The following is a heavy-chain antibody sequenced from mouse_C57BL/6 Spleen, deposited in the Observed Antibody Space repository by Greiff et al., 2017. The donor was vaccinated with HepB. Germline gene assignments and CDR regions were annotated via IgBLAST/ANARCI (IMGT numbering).Heavy chain of an antibody. D-gene: IGHD2-4*01. CDR1: GFTFSSYA. V-gene: IGHV5-9-1*02. CDR2: ISSGGDYI. CDR3: TRAYDYAFAY. Sequence: EVKLMESGEGLVKPGGFLKLSCAASGFTFSSYAMSWVRQTPEKRLEWVAYISSGGDYIYYADTVKGRFTISRDNARNTLYLQMSSLKSEDTAMYYCTRAYDYAFAYWGQGTLVTVSA. J-gene: IGHJ3*01.